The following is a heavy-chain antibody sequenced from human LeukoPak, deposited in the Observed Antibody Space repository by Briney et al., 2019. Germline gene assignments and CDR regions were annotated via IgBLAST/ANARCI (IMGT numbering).Heavy chain of an antibody. J-gene: IGHJ4*02. CDR1: GYTFTSYD. Sequence: ASVKVSCKASGYTFTSYDVNWVRQATGQGLEWMGGFDPQYGKTIYAQKFQGRVTMTDDTSTDTTYMELSTLRSEDTAVYFCTTHRGGDWGQGTLVTVSS. D-gene: IGHD3-16*01. V-gene: IGHV1-24*01. CDR2: FDPQYGKT. CDR3: TTHRGGD.